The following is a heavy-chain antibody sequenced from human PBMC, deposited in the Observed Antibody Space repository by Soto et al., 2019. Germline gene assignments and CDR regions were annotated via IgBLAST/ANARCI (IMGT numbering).Heavy chain of an antibody. V-gene: IGHV3-30*18. CDR3: AKGPGYYDSSGLLMDV. D-gene: IGHD3-22*01. CDR2: ISYDGSNK. Sequence: PGGSLRPSCAASGFTFSSYGMHWVRQAPGKGLEWVAVISYDGSNKYYADSVKGRFTISRDNSKNTLYLQMNSLRAEDTAVYYCAKGPGYYDSSGLLMDVWGQGTTVTVSS. J-gene: IGHJ6*02. CDR1: GFTFSSYG.